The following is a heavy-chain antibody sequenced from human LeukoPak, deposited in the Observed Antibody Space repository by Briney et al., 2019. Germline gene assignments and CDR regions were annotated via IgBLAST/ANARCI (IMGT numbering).Heavy chain of an antibody. Sequence: PGGSLRLSCAASGFTFSSYSMNWVRQAPGKALEWVSSISSSSSYIYYADSVKGRFTISRDNAKNSLYLQMNSLRAEDTAVYYCAAQHLGPTVTTDEYFQHWGQGTLVTVSS. D-gene: IGHD4-17*01. J-gene: IGHJ1*01. CDR2: ISSSSSYI. CDR3: AAQHLGPTVTTDEYFQH. V-gene: IGHV3-21*01. CDR1: GFTFSSYS.